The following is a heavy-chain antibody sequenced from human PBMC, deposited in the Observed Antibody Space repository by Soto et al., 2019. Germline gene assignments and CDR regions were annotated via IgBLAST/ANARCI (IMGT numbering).Heavy chain of an antibody. CDR1: GYTFTSYA. J-gene: IGHJ6*02. CDR2: INAGNGNT. Sequence: QVQLVQSGAEEKKPGASEKVSCKASGYTFTSYAMHWVRQAPGQRLEWMGWINAGNGNTKYSQKFQGRVTITRDTSASTAYMELSSLRSEDTAVYYCASSATTADYYYGMDVWGQGTTVTVSS. CDR3: ASSATTADYYYGMDV. D-gene: IGHD1-26*01. V-gene: IGHV1-3*05.